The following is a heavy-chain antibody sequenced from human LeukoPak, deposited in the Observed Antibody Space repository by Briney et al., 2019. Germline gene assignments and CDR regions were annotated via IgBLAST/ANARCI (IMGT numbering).Heavy chain of an antibody. V-gene: IGHV3-15*01. J-gene: IGHJ3*02. CDR2: IKSKTDGGTT. D-gene: IGHD2-2*01. Sequence: GGSLRLSCAASGFTFSNAWMSWVRQAPGKGLEWVGRIKSKTDGGTTDYAAPVKGRFTISRDDSKNTLYLQMNSLKTEDTAVYYCTTDWGGYCSSTSCPAAFDIWGQGTMVTVSS. CDR3: TTDWGGYCSSTSCPAAFDI. CDR1: GFTFSNAW.